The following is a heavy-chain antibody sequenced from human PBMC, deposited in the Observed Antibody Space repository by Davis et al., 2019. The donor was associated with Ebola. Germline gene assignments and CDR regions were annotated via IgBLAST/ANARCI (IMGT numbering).Heavy chain of an antibody. D-gene: IGHD2-15*01. V-gene: IGHV3-23*01. J-gene: IGHJ4*02. Sequence: GESLKTSCAASGFTFDDYGMSWVRQAPGKGLEWVSAISGSGSNTYYADSVKGRFTISRDNSKNTLYLQMNSLRADDTAVYYCAKDRGGYCTGVSCFIDYWGQGTLVTVSS. CDR2: ISGSGSNT. CDR1: GFTFDDYG. CDR3: AKDRGGYCTGVSCFIDY.